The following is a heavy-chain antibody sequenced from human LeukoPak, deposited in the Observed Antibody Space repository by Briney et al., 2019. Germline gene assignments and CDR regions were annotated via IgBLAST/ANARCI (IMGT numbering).Heavy chain of an antibody. CDR3: ARDQYYYDSSGYYSGWFDP. CDR1: GGSISSYY. CDR2: IYYSGST. V-gene: IGHV4-59*01. D-gene: IGHD3-22*01. Sequence: SETLSLTCTVSGGSISSYYWSWIRQPPGKGLEWIGYIYYSGSTNYNPSLKSRVTISVDTSKNQFSLKLSSVTAADTAVYYCARDQYYYDSSGYYSGWFDPWGQGTLVTVSS. J-gene: IGHJ5*02.